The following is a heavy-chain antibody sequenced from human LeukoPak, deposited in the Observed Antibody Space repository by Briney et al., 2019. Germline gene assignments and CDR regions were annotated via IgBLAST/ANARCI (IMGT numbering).Heavy chain of an antibody. Sequence: GGSLRLSCAASGFTFSSNWMHWVRQAPGKGLVWVSRIGSDGTSTSYADSVKGRFTISRDNAKNSLYLQMNSLRAEDTAVYYCARRWVFDYWGQGTLVTVSS. CDR2: IGSDGTST. CDR1: GFTFSSNW. CDR3: ARRWVFDY. D-gene: IGHD3-16*01. V-gene: IGHV3-74*01. J-gene: IGHJ4*02.